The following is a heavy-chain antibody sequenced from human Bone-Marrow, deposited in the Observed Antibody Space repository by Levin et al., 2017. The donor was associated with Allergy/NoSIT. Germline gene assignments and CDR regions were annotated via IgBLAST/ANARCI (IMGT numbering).Heavy chain of an antibody. J-gene: IGHJ4*02. Sequence: GESLKISCVASGFTFSSYAMSWVRQAPGKGLEWVSVISGSGGTTYYADSVKGRFTISRDTSKNTLYLQMNSLRAEDTAVYYCAKERLAYCSGTSCYMTDYWGQGTLVTVSS. CDR2: ISGSGGTT. CDR1: GFTFSSYA. V-gene: IGHV3-23*01. CDR3: AKERLAYCSGTSCYMTDY. D-gene: IGHD2-2*02.